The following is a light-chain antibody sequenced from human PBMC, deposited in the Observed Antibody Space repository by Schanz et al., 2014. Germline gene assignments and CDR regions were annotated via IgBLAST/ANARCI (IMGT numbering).Light chain of an antibody. CDR1: YGHDNYD. Sequence: QLVLTQSPSASASLGASVKLTCTLTYGHDNYDIAWHQQQADRGPRYLMTVNTDGSHRKGDGIPDRFSGSRSGAERYLTISSLQSEDEADYYCETCDPYFSCVFGGGTKLTVL. V-gene: IGLV4-69*01. CDR2: VNTDGSH. CDR3: ETCDPYFSCV. J-gene: IGLJ2*01.